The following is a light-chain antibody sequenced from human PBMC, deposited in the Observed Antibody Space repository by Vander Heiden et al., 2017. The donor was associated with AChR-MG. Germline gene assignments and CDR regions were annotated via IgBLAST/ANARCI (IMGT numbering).Light chain of an antibody. V-gene: IGLV1-40*01. CDR1: SSNIGAGYD. CDR2: AKN. Sequence: QSVLTQPPSVSGAPGQRVTISCTGSSSNIGAGYDVHWYQQFPGTAPKLLINAKNNRPSGVPDRFSGSKSDTSASLAITGLQAEDEADYYCQSYDTRLSGWVFGGGTKLTVL. CDR3: QSYDTRLSGWV. J-gene: IGLJ3*02.